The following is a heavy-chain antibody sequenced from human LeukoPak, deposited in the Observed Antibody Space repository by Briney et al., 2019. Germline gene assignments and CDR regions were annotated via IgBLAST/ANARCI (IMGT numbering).Heavy chain of an antibody. J-gene: IGHJ4*02. CDR2: ISSKSGYI. V-gene: IGHV3-21*01. CDR3: ARVRTAYDPDY. D-gene: IGHD3/OR15-3a*01. Sequence: PGGSLRLSCVASGFTFDTYTMNWVRQAPGKGLEWVSSISSKSGYIHYADSVKGRFIISRDNAKNSLSLQMNSLRAEDTAVYYCARVRTAYDPDYWGQGTLVTVSS. CDR1: GFTFDTYT.